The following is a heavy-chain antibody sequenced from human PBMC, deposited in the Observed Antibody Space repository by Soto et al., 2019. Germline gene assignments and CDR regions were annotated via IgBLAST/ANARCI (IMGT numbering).Heavy chain of an antibody. V-gene: IGHV3-11*01. CDR1: GFTFSDYY. CDR3: ARDLSSVGPPYSSGWSPYDY. CDR2: ISSSGSTI. Sequence: GGSLRLSCAASGFTFSDYYMSWIRQAPGKGLEWVSYISSSGSTIYYADSVKGRFTISRDNAKNSLYLQMNSLRAEDTAVYYCARDLSSVGPPYSSGWSPYDYWGQGTLVTVSS. J-gene: IGHJ4*02. D-gene: IGHD6-19*01.